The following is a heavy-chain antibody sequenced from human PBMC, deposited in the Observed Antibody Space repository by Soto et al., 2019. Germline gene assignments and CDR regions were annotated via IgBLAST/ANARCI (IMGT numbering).Heavy chain of an antibody. CDR3: ARSIVGVEYVQH. D-gene: IGHD1-26*01. CDR2: TYYRSKWYN. V-gene: IGHV6-1*01. CDR1: GDSVSSNSAA. J-gene: IGHJ1*01. Sequence: SQTLSLTCAISGDSVSSNSAAWNWILQSPSSVLDWLGRTYYRSKWYNDYAVSVTSRITINPDTSKNQFSLQLNSVIPEDTAVYYCARSIVGVEYVQHWGQGTLVTVSS.